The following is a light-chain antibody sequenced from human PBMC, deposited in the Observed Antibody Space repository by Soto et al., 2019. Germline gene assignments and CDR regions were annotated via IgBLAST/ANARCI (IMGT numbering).Light chain of an antibody. CDR1: QSVSSSY. J-gene: IGKJ1*01. CDR3: QQYGSSPPWT. V-gene: IGKV3-20*01. CDR2: GAS. Sequence: EIVLTQSPGTLSLFLGERATLSCRASQSVSSSYLAWYQQKPGQAPRLLISGASSRATGIPDSFSGSGSGTDFTPTTSRLQREDVAVSYCQQYGSSPPWTYGQGPKGDIK.